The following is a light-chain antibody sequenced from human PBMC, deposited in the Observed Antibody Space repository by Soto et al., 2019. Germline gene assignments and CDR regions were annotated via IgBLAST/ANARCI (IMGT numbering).Light chain of an antibody. CDR2: GAS. V-gene: IGKV3-15*01. CDR1: QSIRSN. J-gene: IGKJ2*01. CDR3: QQYNSWPWEYT. Sequence: EIVMTQSPGTLSVSPGERATLSCRASQSIRSNLACYQQKPGQAPRLLIYGASTRATGVPARFSGSGSGTEFPLNSSSLQSEDFAVYYCQQYNSWPWEYTFYQGTQREFK.